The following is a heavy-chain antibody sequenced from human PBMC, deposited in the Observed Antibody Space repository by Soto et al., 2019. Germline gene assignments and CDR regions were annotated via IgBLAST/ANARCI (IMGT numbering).Heavy chain of an antibody. CDR3: ARDRDWAKYYYDSSGYYYFDY. J-gene: IGHJ4*02. Sequence: ASVKVSCKASGYTFTSYGISWVRQAPGQGLEWMGWISAYNGNTNYAQKLQGRVTMTTDTSTSTAHMELRSLRSDDTAVYYCARDRDWAKYYYDSSGYYYFDYWGQGTLVTVSS. D-gene: IGHD3-22*01. CDR1: GYTFTSYG. V-gene: IGHV1-18*01. CDR2: ISAYNGNT.